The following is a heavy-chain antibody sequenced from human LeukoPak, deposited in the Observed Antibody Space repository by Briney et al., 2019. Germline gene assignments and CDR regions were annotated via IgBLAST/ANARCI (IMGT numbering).Heavy chain of an antibody. V-gene: IGHV3-21*01. J-gene: IGHJ4*02. CDR3: ARDLSYYDSSGEVDY. CDR2: ISSSSSYI. CDR1: GFTFSSYS. Sequence: KPGGSLRLSCAASGFTFSSYSMNWVRQAPGKGLEGVSSISSSSSYIYYADSVKGRFTISRDNAKNSLYLQMNSLRAEDTAVYYCARDLSYYDSSGEVDYWGQGTLVTVSS. D-gene: IGHD3-22*01.